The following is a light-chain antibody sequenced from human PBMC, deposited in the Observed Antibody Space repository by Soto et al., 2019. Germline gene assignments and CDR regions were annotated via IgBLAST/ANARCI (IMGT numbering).Light chain of an antibody. V-gene: IGKV1-27*01. CDR2: AAS. J-gene: IGKJ3*01. Sequence: DIQMTQSPSSLGASVGDRVTISCRASQGIANYLAWYQQKPGEVPKLLIFAASTLHSGVSSRFTGSGSGTEFTLTISSLQPEDVATYYCQKYNWPPFTFGPGTEVEIK. CDR3: QKYNWPPFT. CDR1: QGIANY.